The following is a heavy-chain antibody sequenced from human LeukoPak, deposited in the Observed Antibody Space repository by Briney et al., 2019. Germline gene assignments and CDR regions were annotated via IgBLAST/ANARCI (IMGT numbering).Heavy chain of an antibody. CDR2: ISSSSSYI. V-gene: IGHV3-21*01. Sequence: GGSLRLSCAASGFTFSSYSMNWVRQAPGKGLEWVSSISSSSSYIYYADSVKGRFTISRDNAKNSLYLQMNSLRAEDTAVYFCARDSGSYGRPSWFDYWGQGTLVTVSS. J-gene: IGHJ4*02. CDR1: GFTFSSYS. D-gene: IGHD1-26*01. CDR3: ARDSGSYGRPSWFDY.